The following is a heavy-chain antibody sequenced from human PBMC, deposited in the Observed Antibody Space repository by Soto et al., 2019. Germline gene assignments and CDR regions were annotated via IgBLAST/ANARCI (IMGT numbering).Heavy chain of an antibody. V-gene: IGHV3-7*01. CDR3: ARDIAEYYDILTGPQFDP. J-gene: IGHJ5*02. Sequence: EVQLVESGGGLVQPGGSLRLSCAASGFTFSSYWMRWVRQAPGKGLEWVANIKQDGSEKYYVDSVKGRFTISRDNAKNSLYLQKNSLRAEATAVYYWARDIAEYYDILTGPQFDPWGQGTLVTVSS. CDR2: IKQDGSEK. D-gene: IGHD3-9*01. CDR1: GFTFSSYW.